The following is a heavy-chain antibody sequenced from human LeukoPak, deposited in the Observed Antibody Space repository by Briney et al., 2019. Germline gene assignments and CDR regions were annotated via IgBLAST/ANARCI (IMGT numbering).Heavy chain of an antibody. V-gene: IGHV1-8*01. D-gene: IGHD3-10*01. CDR2: MNPNSGNT. CDR1: GYTFTSYD. Sequence: ASVKVSCKASGYTFTSYDINWVRQATGQGLEWMGWMNPNSGNTGYAKKFQGRVTMTRNTSMSTAYMELSSLRSEDTAVYYCARRVLWFGEYRTFDYWGQGTLVTVSS. J-gene: IGHJ4*02. CDR3: ARRVLWFGEYRTFDY.